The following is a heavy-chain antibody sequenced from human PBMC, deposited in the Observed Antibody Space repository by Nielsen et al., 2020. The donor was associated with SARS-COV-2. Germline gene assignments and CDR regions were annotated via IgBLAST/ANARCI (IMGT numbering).Heavy chain of an antibody. CDR2: IYYGGRT. Sequence: RQAPGKGPEWIGSIYYGGRTYYNPSLKNRVTISLDTSKTQFSLKLSSVTAADTAVYYCARLGLSYSYGFDYWGQGTLVTVSS. J-gene: IGHJ4*02. CDR3: ARLGLSYSYGFDY. D-gene: IGHD5-18*01. V-gene: IGHV4-39*01.